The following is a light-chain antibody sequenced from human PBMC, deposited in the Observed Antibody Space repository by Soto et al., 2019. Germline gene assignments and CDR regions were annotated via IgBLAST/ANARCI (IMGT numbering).Light chain of an antibody. J-gene: IGLJ3*02. V-gene: IGLV4-69*01. Sequence: QLVLTQSPSASASLGASVKLTCTLSSGHSNYAIAWHQQQPEKGPRYLMKLNSDGSHSKGDGIPDRFSGSSSGAERYLTISCLQSEDEADYYWQTWGPGTPWVFGGGTKLTVL. CDR1: SGHSNYA. CDR2: LNSDGSH. CDR3: QTWGPGTPWV.